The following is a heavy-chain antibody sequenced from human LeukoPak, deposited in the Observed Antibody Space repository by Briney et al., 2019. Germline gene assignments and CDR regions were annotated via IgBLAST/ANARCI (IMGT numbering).Heavy chain of an antibody. CDR3: ARAAYDSSGYLTL. Sequence: ASVTVSCTASGYTFTIYAMHWVCQAPGQRLEWMGWINAGNGNTKYSQKLQGRVTMTTDTSTSTAYMELRSLRSDDTAVYYCARAAYDSSGYLTLWGQGTLVAVSS. CDR1: GYTFTIYA. D-gene: IGHD3-22*01. J-gene: IGHJ4*02. CDR2: INAGNGNT. V-gene: IGHV1-3*01.